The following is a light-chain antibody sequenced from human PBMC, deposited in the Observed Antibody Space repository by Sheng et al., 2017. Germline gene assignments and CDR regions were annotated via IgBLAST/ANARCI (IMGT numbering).Light chain of an antibody. V-gene: IGKV3-15*01. CDR3: QQYDNWPFT. J-gene: IGKJ3*01. Sequence: EIVLTQSPATLSLSPGERATLSCRASQSVGSKLVWYQQKLGQAPRLLIYASSTRVTGIPVRFSGGGSGTEFTLTISSLQSEDFAVYYCQQYDNWPFTFGPGTKVNIK. CDR1: QSVGSK. CDR2: ASS.